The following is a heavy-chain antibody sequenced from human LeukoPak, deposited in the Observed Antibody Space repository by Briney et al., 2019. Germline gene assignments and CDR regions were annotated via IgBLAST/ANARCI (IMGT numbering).Heavy chain of an antibody. D-gene: IGHD3-10*01. J-gene: IGHJ5*02. CDR1: GGSINTYY. CDR2: VYYSGRT. V-gene: IGHV4-59*01. Sequence: PSETLSLTCTVSGGSINTYYWSWIRQPPGKGLEWIGFVYYSGRTSYNPSLKSRVTISVDTSKSQFSLRLSSVTAADTAMYYCARLGLGDEACWFDPRGQGTLVTVSS. CDR3: ARLGLGDEACWFDP.